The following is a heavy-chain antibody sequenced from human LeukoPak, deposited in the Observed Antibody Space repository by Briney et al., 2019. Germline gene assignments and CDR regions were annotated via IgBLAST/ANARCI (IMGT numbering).Heavy chain of an antibody. CDR3: ARVDDSSGWYVFDY. J-gene: IGHJ4*02. D-gene: IGHD6-19*01. CDR1: GFTFSDYY. CDR2: ISSSGSTI. V-gene: IGHV3-11*04. Sequence: KPGGSLRLSCAASGFTFSDYYMSWIRQAPGKGLEWVSYISSSGSTIYYADSVKGRFTISRDNAKDSLYLQMNSLRAEDTAVYYCARVDDSSGWYVFDYWGQGTLVTVSS.